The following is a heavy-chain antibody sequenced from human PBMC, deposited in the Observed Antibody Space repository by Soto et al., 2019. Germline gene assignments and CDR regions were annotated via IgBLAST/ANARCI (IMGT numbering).Heavy chain of an antibody. CDR1: GFTFSSYA. V-gene: IGHV3-23*01. J-gene: IGHJ6*02. Sequence: GGSLRLSCAASGFTFSSYAMSWVRQAPGKGLEWVSAISGSGGSTYYADSVKGRFTITRDNSKNRLYLQMNSLRAEDTAVYYCAKDYYDSSGYSYETYYGMDVWGQGTTVTVSS. CDR2: ISGSGGST. CDR3: AKDYYDSSGYSYETYYGMDV. D-gene: IGHD3-22*01.